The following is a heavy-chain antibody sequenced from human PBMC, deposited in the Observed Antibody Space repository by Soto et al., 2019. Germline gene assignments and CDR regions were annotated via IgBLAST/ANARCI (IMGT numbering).Heavy chain of an antibody. CDR2: IYYSGST. CDR1: GGSISSYY. D-gene: IGHD3-16*01. V-gene: IGHV4-59*08. Sequence: SETLSLTSTVSGGSISSYYWSWIRQPPGKGLEWIGYIYYSGSTNYNPSLKSRVTISVDTSKNQFSLKLSSVTAADTAVYYCARRYGWAFDIWGQGTMVTVS. J-gene: IGHJ3*02. CDR3: ARRYGWAFDI.